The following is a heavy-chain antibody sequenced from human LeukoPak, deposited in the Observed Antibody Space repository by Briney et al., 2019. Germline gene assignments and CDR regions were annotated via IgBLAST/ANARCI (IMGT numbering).Heavy chain of an antibody. Sequence: PSETLSLTCAVYGGSFSGYYWSWIRQPPGKGLEWIGEINHSGSTNYNSSLKSRVTISVDTSKNQFSLKLSSVTAADTAVYYCARGGYDFWGLQNWFDPWGQGTLVTVSS. J-gene: IGHJ5*02. D-gene: IGHD3-3*01. CDR1: GGSFSGYY. CDR3: ARGGYDFWGLQNWFDP. CDR2: INHSGST. V-gene: IGHV4-34*01.